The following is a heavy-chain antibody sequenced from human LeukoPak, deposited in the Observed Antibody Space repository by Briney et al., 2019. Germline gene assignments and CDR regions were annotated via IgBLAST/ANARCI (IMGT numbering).Heavy chain of an antibody. J-gene: IGHJ4*02. V-gene: IGHV3-7*03. Sequence: PGRSLRLSCAASGFILSNYWMSWVRQAPGKGLEWVTNIKSDGSEINYVDSVKGRFTISRDNAKNSLYLQMNSLRAEDTAVYYCARGAGLRYGSDYWGQGTLVTVFS. D-gene: IGHD3-9*01. CDR3: ARGAGLRYGSDY. CDR2: IKSDGSEI. CDR1: GFILSNYW.